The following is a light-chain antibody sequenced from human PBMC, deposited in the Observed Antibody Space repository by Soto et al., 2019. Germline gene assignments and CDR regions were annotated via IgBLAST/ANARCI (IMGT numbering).Light chain of an antibody. CDR1: SSDVGGYNY. CDR3: SSYAGINNCVV. Sequence: QSALTQPPSASGSPGQSVTISCTGTSSDVGGYNYVSWYQQHPGKAPKLMIYEVSKRPSGVPDRFSGSKSGNTASLTVSGLQAEDEADYYCSSYAGINNCVVFGGGTKVTVL. CDR2: EVS. V-gene: IGLV2-8*01. J-gene: IGLJ2*01.